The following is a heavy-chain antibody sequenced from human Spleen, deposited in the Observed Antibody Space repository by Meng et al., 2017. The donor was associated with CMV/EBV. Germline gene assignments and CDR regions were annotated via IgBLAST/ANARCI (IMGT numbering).Heavy chain of an antibody. V-gene: IGHV4-4*07. J-gene: IGHJ4*02. D-gene: IGHD3-3*01. CDR2: IYISRST. CDR3: ARVTVEDLIDY. CDR1: GASISSYF. Sequence: QVLLHAPGPRLVKPSETLSFTGSVSGASISSYFGSWIQQPAGKGLSWIDLIYISRSTSYNPSLKRRVTISVDKSKNQFSLRLNSVTAADTAVYYCARVTVEDLIDYWGQGTLVTVSS.